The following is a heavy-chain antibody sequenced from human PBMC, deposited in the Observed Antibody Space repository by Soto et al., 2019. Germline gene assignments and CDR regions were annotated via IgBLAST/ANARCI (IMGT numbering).Heavy chain of an antibody. D-gene: IGHD2-15*01. Sequence: QVQLVQSGAEVKKPGSSVKVSCKASGGTFSSYTISWVRQAPGQGLEWMGRIIPILGIANYAQKFQGRVTITADKSTSTAYMELSSLRSEDTAVYYCARLYCSGGSCFFDYWGQGTLVTVSS. CDR1: GGTFSSYT. J-gene: IGHJ4*02. CDR3: ARLYCSGGSCFFDY. CDR2: IIPILGIA. V-gene: IGHV1-69*02.